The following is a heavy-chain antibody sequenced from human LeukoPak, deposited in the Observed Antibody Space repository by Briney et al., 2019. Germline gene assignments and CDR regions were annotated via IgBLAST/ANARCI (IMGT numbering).Heavy chain of an antibody. CDR1: GGSISGTNW. CDR3: SRESGPFCPFGY. Sequence: PSETLSLTCGVSGGSISGTNWWSWVRQPPGQGLEWIGEISLAGQTNYNPSLNGRVAMSLDKSSNQLSLHLTSVTAADTATYFCSRESGPFCPFGYWGQGTLVIVSS. J-gene: IGHJ4*02. CDR2: ISLAGQT. V-gene: IGHV4/OR15-8*02. D-gene: IGHD1-26*01.